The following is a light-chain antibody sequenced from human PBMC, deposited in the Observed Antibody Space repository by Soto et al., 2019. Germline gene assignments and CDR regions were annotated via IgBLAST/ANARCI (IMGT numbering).Light chain of an antibody. CDR2: EVT. J-gene: IGLJ1*01. CDR3: SSYKNIKTRACF. CDR1: SGDIGSYNR. V-gene: IGLV2-14*01. Sequence: QSALTQPASVSGSPGQSITISCTGTSGDIGSYNRVSWYQQHPGQAPKLIIYEVTDRPSGVSNRFSGSKSGNTASLTISGLQAEDEAEYYCSSYKNIKTRACFFGTGTKVTVL.